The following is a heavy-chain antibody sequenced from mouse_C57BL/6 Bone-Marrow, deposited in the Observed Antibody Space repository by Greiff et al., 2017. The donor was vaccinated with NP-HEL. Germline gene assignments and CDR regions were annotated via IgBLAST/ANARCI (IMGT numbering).Heavy chain of an antibody. CDR2: IDPSDSYT. D-gene: IGHD1-1*01. V-gene: IGHV1-50*01. J-gene: IGHJ3*01. CDR1: GYTFTTSW. CDR3: ARKAYYGRSYEFAY. Sequence: QVQLQQPGAALVKPGASVKLSCQASGYTFTTSWMQWVKQRPGQGLEWIGEIDPSDSYTNYNQKLKGKATLTVDTSSSTAYMQLSSLTSEDSAVYYCARKAYYGRSYEFAYWGQGTRVTVSA.